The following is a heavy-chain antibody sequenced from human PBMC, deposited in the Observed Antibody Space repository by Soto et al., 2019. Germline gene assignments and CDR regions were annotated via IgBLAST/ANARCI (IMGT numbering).Heavy chain of an antibody. CDR1: GYTFTSYH. J-gene: IGHJ4*02. CDR3: ARDTPPTDY. Sequence: QVQLVQSGAEVKKPGASVKVSCKTSGYTFTSYHISWVRQAPGQGLEWMGWISAYNTNTNYAQKFQGRVTMTTDTLTSTGYMELRSLRSDDTAVYYCARDTPPTDYWGQGTLVNVSS. CDR2: ISAYNTNT. V-gene: IGHV1-18*01.